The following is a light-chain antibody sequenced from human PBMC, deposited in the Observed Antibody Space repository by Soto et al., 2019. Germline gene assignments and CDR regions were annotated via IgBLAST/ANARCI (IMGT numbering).Light chain of an antibody. J-gene: IGLJ2*01. CDR2: RNN. CDR3: AAWDDSLV. Sequence: SVLTQQPSASGTPGPRVTISCSGSSSNIGSNYVYWYQQLPGTAPKLLIYRNNQRPSGVPDRFSGSKSGTSASLAISGLRSEDEADYYCAAWDDSLVFGGGT. V-gene: IGLV1-47*01. CDR1: SSNIGSNY.